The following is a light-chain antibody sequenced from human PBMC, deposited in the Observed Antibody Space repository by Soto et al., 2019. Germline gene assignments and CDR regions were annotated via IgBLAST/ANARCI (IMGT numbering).Light chain of an antibody. CDR3: HQYGSSPPT. J-gene: IGKJ4*01. CDR2: GAS. Sequence: EIVLTQSPGTLSLSPGERATLSCRASQSVSSSYLAWYQQKPGQAPRLLIYGASSRATGIPDRFGGSGSGTDFTLTISRLEPEDFAVYYCHQYGSSPPTVGGGTKVDIK. V-gene: IGKV3-20*01. CDR1: QSVSSSY.